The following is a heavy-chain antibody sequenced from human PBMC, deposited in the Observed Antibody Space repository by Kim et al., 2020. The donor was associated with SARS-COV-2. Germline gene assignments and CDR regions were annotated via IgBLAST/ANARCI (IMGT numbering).Heavy chain of an antibody. V-gene: IGHV3-23*01. J-gene: IGHJ4*02. Sequence: GGSLRLSCAASGFTFSSYAMSWVRQAPGKGLEWVSAISGSGGSTYYADSVKGRFTISRDNSKNTLYLQMNSLRAEDTAVYYCAKEARRWGWELLRGYFDYWGQGTLVTVSS. CDR1: GFTFSSYA. CDR3: AKEARRWGWELLRGYFDY. CDR2: ISGSGGST. D-gene: IGHD1-26*01.